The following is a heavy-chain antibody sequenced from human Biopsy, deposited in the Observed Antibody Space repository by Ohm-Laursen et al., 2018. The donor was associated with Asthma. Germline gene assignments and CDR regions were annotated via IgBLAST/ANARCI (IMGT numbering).Heavy chain of an antibody. CDR3: STNRLWFGESPYYFDY. Sequence: SLRLSCAASGFTFSNAWMSWVRQAPGKGLEWLGRIRSTNEGGTTDYAAAVKGRLTNPRNDSQNTLYLKMSSLTTEGTAVYFCSTNRLWFGESPYYFDYWGQGSLVTVSS. D-gene: IGHD3-10*01. V-gene: IGHV3-15*01. CDR1: GFTFSNAW. J-gene: IGHJ4*02. CDR2: IRSTNEGGTT.